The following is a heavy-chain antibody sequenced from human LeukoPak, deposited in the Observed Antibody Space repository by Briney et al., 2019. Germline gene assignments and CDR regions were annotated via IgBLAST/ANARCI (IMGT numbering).Heavy chain of an antibody. CDR2: ISSSSSYI. J-gene: IGHJ4*02. CDR1: GFTFSSYS. Sequence: GGSLRLSCAVSGFTFSSYSMNWVRQAPGKGLEWVSSISSSSSYIYYADSVKGRFTISRDNAKNSLYLRMNSLRAEDTAVYYRARDLGTTVTTYLDYWGQGTLVTVSS. V-gene: IGHV3-21*01. D-gene: IGHD4-17*01. CDR3: ARDLGTTVTTYLDY.